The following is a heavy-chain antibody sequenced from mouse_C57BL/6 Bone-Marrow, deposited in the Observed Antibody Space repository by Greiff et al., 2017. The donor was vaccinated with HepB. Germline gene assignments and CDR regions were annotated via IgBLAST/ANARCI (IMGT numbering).Heavy chain of an antibody. CDR1: GYTFTDYE. Sequence: VQLQQSGAELVRPGASVTLSCKASGYTFTDYEMHWVKQTPVHGLEWIGAIDPETGGTAYNQKFKGKAILTADKSSSTAYMELRSLTSEDSAVYYCSKGPYYYGSSYGFDYWGQGTTLTVSS. CDR2: IDPETGGT. J-gene: IGHJ2*01. D-gene: IGHD1-1*01. CDR3: SKGPYYYGSSYGFDY. V-gene: IGHV1-15*01.